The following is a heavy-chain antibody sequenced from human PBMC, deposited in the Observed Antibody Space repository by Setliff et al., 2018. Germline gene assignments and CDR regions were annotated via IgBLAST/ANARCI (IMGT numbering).Heavy chain of an antibody. Sequence: GGSLRLSCAASGFSFSSYAMGWVRQAPGKGLEWVSYISSSGSTIYYVDSVKGRFTISRDNAKNSLHLQMNSLRAEDTALFYCARAVTIFGVITPIYFYYMDVWGKGTTVTVSS. CDR3: ARAVTIFGVITPIYFYYMDV. CDR2: ISSSGSTI. V-gene: IGHV3-48*04. J-gene: IGHJ6*03. D-gene: IGHD3-3*01. CDR1: GFSFSSYA.